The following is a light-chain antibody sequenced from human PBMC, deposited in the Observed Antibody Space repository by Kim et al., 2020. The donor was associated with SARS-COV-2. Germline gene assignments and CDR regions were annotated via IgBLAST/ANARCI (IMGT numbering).Light chain of an antibody. Sequence: RVTISCTGSSSNIGAVYDVHWYQQLPGTAPKLLIYGNSNRPSWVPDRFSGSKSGTSASLAITGLQAEDEADYYCQSYDSSLSGFVVFGGGTQLTVL. J-gene: IGLJ2*01. CDR2: GNS. V-gene: IGLV1-40*01. CDR1: SSNIGAVYD. CDR3: QSYDSSLSGFVV.